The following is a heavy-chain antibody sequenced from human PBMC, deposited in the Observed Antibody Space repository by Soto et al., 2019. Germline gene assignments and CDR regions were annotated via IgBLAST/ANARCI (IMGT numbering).Heavy chain of an antibody. J-gene: IGHJ4*02. V-gene: IGHV4-39*01. CDR1: GGSISSSSYY. CDR3: ARHLTVTTGYFDY. CDR2: IYYSGST. Sequence: QLQLQESGPGLVKPSETLSLTCTVSGGSISSSSYYWGWIRQPPGKGLEWIGSIYYSGSTYYNPSLKSRVTISVDTSKNQFSLKLSSMTAADTAVYYCARHLTVTTGYFDYWGQGTLVTVSS. D-gene: IGHD4-17*01.